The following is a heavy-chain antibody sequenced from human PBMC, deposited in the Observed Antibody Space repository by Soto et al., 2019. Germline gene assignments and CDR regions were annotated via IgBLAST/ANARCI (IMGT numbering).Heavy chain of an antibody. J-gene: IGHJ4*02. Sequence: EVQLVVSGGGLVQPGGSLRLSCAASGYTFSNYWMHWVRQAPGMGLVWVSRIDNDGRITNYADSVMGRFTISRDNAKDTLYLQMDSLRDEDTAVYYCGRDLGGASSNRGPGTLVTVSS. V-gene: IGHV3-74*01. CDR1: GYTFSNYW. CDR3: GRDLGGASSN. CDR2: IDNDGRIT. D-gene: IGHD3-16*01.